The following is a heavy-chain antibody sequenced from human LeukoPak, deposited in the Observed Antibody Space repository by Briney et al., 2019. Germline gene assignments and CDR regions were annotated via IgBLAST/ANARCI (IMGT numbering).Heavy chain of an antibody. J-gene: IGHJ4*02. CDR3: ARVARVGAVAGSFDY. D-gene: IGHD6-19*01. CDR2: IYYTGST. Sequence: PSETLSLTCTVSADSISSYYWSWIRQPPGKGLEWIGYIYYTGSTSFNPSLKSRVTMSVDTSKNQFSLKLSSVTAADTAVYYCARVARVGAVAGSFDYWGQGTLVTVSS. CDR1: ADSISSYY. V-gene: IGHV4-59*12.